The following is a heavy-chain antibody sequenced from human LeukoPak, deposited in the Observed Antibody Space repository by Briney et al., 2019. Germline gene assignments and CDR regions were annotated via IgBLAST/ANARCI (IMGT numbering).Heavy chain of an antibody. CDR3: ARVGYCSGGSCYSHAFDI. CDR1: GGSFSGYY. CDR2: IYYSGST. D-gene: IGHD2-15*01. J-gene: IGHJ3*02. V-gene: IGHV4-34*01. Sequence: PSETLSLTCAVYGGSFSGYYWSWIRQPPGKGLEWIGSIYYSGSTYYNPSLKSRVTISVDTSKNQFSLKLSSVTAADTAVYYCARVGYCSGGSCYSHAFDIWGQGTMVTVSS.